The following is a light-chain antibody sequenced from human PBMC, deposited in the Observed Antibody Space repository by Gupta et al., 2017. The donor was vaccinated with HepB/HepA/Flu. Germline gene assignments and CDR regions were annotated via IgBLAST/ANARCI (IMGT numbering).Light chain of an antibody. V-gene: IGKV3-11*01. Sequence: EIVLTQSPGTLSLSPGERATLSCRASQYVNIYLAWYQQKPGQAPRLLIYDASNRATGIPARFSGSESGTDFTLTISILEPEDFAVYYCQQRRSWPITFGQGTRLEIK. J-gene: IGKJ5*01. CDR1: QYVNIY. CDR2: DAS. CDR3: QQRRSWPIT.